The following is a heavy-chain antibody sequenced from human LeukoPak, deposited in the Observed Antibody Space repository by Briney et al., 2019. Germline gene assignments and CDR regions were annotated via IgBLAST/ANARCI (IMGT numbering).Heavy chain of an antibody. J-gene: IGHJ6*03. Sequence: GGSLRLPCAASGFTFDDYGMSWVRQAPGKGLECVSGINWNGGSTGYADSVKGRFTISRDNAKNSLYLQMNSLRAEDTALYYCARNLAARAPSGYYMDDWGKGTTVTVSS. D-gene: IGHD6-6*01. CDR2: INWNGGST. V-gene: IGHV3-20*04. CDR1: GFTFDDYG. CDR3: ARNLAARAPSGYYMDD.